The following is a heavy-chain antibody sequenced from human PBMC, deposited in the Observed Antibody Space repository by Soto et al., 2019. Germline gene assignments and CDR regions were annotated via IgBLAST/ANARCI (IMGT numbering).Heavy chain of an antibody. CDR3: AKARLNVSGRYYLHFDD. V-gene: IGHV3-7*05. D-gene: IGHD3-10*01. CDR1: GFTFSSYW. J-gene: IGHJ4*02. CDR2: KNEDTPDT. Sequence: PGGSLRLSCAASGFTFSSYWMSWVRQAPGKGLEWVATKNEDTPDTYYVDSVKGRFIISRDNSKNTLYLQMNGLRAEDSAVYYCAKARLNVSGRYYLHFDDWGQGALVTVSS.